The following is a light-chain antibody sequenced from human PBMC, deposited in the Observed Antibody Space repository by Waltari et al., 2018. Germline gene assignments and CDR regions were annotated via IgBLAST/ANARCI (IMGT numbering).Light chain of an antibody. CDR2: ETT. CDR1: SSNIGNNY. CDR3: GTWDSSLSGAV. Sequence: QSVLTQPPSVSAAPGQRVTISCSGGSSNIGNNYVSWSRQFPGTAPKLLIYETTGRPSGIPGQFSGANSGTSATLDSTGLQAVYEADYYCGTWDSSLSGAVFGGGTHLTVL. V-gene: IGLV1-51*02. J-gene: IGLJ7*01.